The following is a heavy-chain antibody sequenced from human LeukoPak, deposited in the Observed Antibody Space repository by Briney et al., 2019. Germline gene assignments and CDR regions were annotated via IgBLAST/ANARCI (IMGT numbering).Heavy chain of an antibody. J-gene: IGHJ5*02. CDR2: ISSSSSYI. D-gene: IGHD2-2*01. CDR1: GFIFGAYS. CDR3: TRFPYASTWSDL. V-gene: IGHV3-21*01. Sequence: GGSLRLSCVASGFIFGAYSMSWVRQAPGKGLEWLSYISSSSSYIYYADSVKGRFTVSRDNDKNSLFLHINSLRAEDTAVYYCTRFPYASTWSDLWGQGTLVSVSS.